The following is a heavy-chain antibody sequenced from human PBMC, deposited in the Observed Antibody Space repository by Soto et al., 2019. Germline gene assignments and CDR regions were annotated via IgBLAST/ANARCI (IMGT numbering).Heavy chain of an antibody. CDR2: ISATTGST. Sequence: GGSLRLSCAASGFPFSNYCVIWVRQAPGKGLEWVSAISATTGSTYYADSVKGRFTISRDNSKNTVYLHMDSLGADNTAKYYCAAGEPLLYRGQGTQVTVSS. V-gene: IGHV3-23*01. D-gene: IGHD3-10*01. J-gene: IGHJ4*02. CDR3: AAGEPLLY. CDR1: GFPFSNYC.